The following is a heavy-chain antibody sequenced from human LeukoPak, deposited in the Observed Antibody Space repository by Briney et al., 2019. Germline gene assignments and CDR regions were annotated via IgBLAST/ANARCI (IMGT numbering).Heavy chain of an antibody. CDR2: FDPEDGET. J-gene: IGHJ4*02. V-gene: IGHV1-24*01. D-gene: IGHD1-26*01. Sequence: ASVKVSCKVSGYTHTQLSMHWVRQAPGKGLAWMGGFDPEDGETIYAKKFQGRVTMTEDTSTDTAYMELSSLRSEDTAVYYCATNPRSFAGDPFDYWGQGTLVAVSS. CDR3: ATNPRSFAGDPFDY. CDR1: GYTHTQLS.